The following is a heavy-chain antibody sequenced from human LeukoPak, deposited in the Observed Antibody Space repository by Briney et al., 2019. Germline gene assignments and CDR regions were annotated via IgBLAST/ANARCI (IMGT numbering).Heavy chain of an antibody. CDR1: GFTFSSYA. CDR3: ARAHYYDSSGSTDAFDI. J-gene: IGHJ3*02. CDR2: ISGSGGST. V-gene: IGHV3-23*01. D-gene: IGHD3-22*01. Sequence: TGGSLRLSCAASGFTFSSYAMSWVRQAPGKGLEWVSAISGSGGSTYYADSVKGRFTISRDNSKNTLYLQMNSLRAEDTAVYSCARAHYYDSSGSTDAFDIWGQGTMVTVSS.